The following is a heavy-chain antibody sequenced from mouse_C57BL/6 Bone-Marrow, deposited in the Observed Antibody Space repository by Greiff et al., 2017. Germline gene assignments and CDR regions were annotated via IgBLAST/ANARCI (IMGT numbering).Heavy chain of an antibody. J-gene: IGHJ4*01. CDR2: IWTGGGT. CDR1: GFSLTSYA. Sequence: VQVVESGPGLVAPSQSLSITCTVSGFSLTSYAISWVRQPPGKGLEWLGVIWTGGGTNYNSALKSRLSISKDNSKSQVFLKMNSLQTDDTARYYCASVSITTVVAPYAMDYRSQGTSVTVFS. CDR3: ASVSITTVVAPYAMDY. V-gene: IGHV2-9-1*01. D-gene: IGHD1-1*01.